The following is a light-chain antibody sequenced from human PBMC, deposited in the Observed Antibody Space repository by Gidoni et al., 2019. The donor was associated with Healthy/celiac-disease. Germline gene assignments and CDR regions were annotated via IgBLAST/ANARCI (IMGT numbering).Light chain of an antibody. J-gene: IGLJ3*02. V-gene: IGLV6-57*03. Sequence: NFMLTQPHSVSESPGKTVTISCTRSSGSIASNYVQWYQQPPGSAPTTVIYEDNQRPSGVPDRFSGSIDSSSNSASLTISGLKTEDEADYYCQSYDSSFWVFGGGTKLTVL. CDR2: EDN. CDR3: QSYDSSFWV. CDR1: SGSIASNY.